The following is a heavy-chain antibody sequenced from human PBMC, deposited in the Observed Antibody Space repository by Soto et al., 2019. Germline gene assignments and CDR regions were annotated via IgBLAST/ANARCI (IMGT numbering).Heavy chain of an antibody. CDR3: ARSTERYYFDY. J-gene: IGHJ4*02. V-gene: IGHV1-46*01. CDR2: INPSSGDT. D-gene: IGHD1-1*01. CDR1: GYTFINYY. Sequence: DSVKGSCKASGYTFINYYLHWVRLAPGQGLEWLGMINPSSGDTTSAQKFQARVTMTRGSSPRTVDLDLSSLRSDDTAVYYCARSTERYYFDYWGQGTLVTVYS.